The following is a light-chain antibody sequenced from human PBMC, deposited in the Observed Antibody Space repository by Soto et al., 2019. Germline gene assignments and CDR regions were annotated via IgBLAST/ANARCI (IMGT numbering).Light chain of an antibody. Sequence: QSALTQPRSVSGSPGQSVTISCTGTSSDVGGYNYVSWYQQHPGKAPKIMIYDVNKRPSGVPDRFSGSKSGNTASLTISGLQAEDEADYYCCSYAGSVFGGGTKVTVL. J-gene: IGLJ2*01. CDR2: DVN. CDR1: SSDVGGYNY. V-gene: IGLV2-11*01. CDR3: CSYAGSV.